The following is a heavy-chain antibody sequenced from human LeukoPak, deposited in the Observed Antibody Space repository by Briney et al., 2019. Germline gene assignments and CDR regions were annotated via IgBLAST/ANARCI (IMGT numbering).Heavy chain of an antibody. D-gene: IGHD3-3*01. J-gene: IGHJ4*02. V-gene: IGHV4-30-4*08. Sequence: SQTLSLTCSVSGGSISSGDYYWSWIRQPPGKGLEWIGYIYNSGSTFHYNPPLKSRVTISVDTSKNQFSLKLSSVTAADTAVYYCASGHFGVVRAFDYWGQGTLVTVSS. CDR1: GGSISSGDYY. CDR3: ASGHFGVVRAFDY. CDR2: IYNSGST.